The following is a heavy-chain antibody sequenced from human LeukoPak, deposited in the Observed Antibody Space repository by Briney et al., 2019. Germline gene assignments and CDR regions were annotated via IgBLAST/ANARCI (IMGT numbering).Heavy chain of an antibody. J-gene: IGHJ4*02. CDR2: ISWEGGST. D-gene: IGHD6-19*01. V-gene: IGHV3-43D*03. Sequence: GGSLRLSCAASGFTFDDYAMHWVRQAPGKGLEWVSLISWEGGSTYYADSVKGRFTISRDNSKNFLYLQMDSLRTEDTAFYYCAKDQDTSAWFWDSWGQGTLVTVSS. CDR3: AKDQDTSAWFWDS. CDR1: GFTFDDYA.